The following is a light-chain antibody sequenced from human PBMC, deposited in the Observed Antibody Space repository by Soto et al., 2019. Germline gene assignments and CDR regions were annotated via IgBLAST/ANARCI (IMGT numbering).Light chain of an antibody. J-gene: IGKJ1*01. Sequence: EIVLTQSPHPLSLSTREGVTLPRRASQSISTKYLAWYQPKPGQAPRLLIYGASSRATGISDRFSGSGSGTDFTLTISRLEPEDFAVYYCQQYGSLTWTFGPGTKVDIK. CDR3: QQYGSLTWT. CDR1: QSISTKY. CDR2: GAS. V-gene: IGKV3-20*01.